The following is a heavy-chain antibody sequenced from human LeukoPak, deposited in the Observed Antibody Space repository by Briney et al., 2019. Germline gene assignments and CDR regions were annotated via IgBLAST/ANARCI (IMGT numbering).Heavy chain of an antibody. Sequence: ASVKVSCKASGYTFTSYGISWVRQAPGQGLEWMGWISAYNGNTNYAQKLQGRVTMTTDTSTSTAYMELRSLRSDDTAVYYCARDLIAVAGTEYYYYGMDVWGQGTTVTVSS. D-gene: IGHD6-19*01. CDR2: ISAYNGNT. V-gene: IGHV1-18*01. J-gene: IGHJ6*02. CDR3: ARDLIAVAGTEYYYYGMDV. CDR1: GYTFTSYG.